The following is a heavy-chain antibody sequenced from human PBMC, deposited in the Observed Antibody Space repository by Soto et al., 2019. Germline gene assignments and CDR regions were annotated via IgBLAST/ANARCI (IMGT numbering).Heavy chain of an antibody. CDR3: ARESGRFRDSGAVDI. CDR2: ISYDGSNK. Sequence: GGSLRLSCAASGFTFSSYAMHWVRQSPGKGLEWVAVISYDGSNKYYADPVKGRFTISRDNSKNTLYLQMNSLRAEDTAVYYCARESGRFRDSGAVDIWAQDTMVTVSS. D-gene: IGHD3-10*01. CDR1: GFTFSSYA. V-gene: IGHV3-30-3*01. J-gene: IGHJ3*02.